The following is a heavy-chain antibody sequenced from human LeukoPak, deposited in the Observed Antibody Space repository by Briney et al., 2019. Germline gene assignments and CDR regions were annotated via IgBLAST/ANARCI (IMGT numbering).Heavy chain of an antibody. CDR3: ARASYSYDINGWVPFDY. CDR1: GNSISSCDNY. CDR2: TYTSGST. J-gene: IGHJ4*02. Sequence: SETLSLTCTVSGNSISSCDNYWSWIRQPAGKGLEWIGRTYTSGSTNYNPSLKSRVTISGDTSKNQFSLRLSSVTAADTAVYYCARASYSYDINGWVPFDYWGQGTLVTVSS. D-gene: IGHD3-22*01. V-gene: IGHV4-61*02.